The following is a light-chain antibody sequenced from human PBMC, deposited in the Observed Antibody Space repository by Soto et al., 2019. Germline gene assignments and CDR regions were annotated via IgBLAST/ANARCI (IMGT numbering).Light chain of an antibody. CDR3: SSYTSNSPYV. V-gene: IGLV2-14*03. Sequence: QSALTQPASVSGSPGQSITISCTGTSSDIGGYNYVSWYQQHPGKAPKLIIYDVSTRPSGVSSRFSGSKSGNTASLTISGLQAEDAADYYCSSYTSNSPYVFGTGTKVTVL. J-gene: IGLJ1*01. CDR2: DVS. CDR1: SSDIGGYNY.